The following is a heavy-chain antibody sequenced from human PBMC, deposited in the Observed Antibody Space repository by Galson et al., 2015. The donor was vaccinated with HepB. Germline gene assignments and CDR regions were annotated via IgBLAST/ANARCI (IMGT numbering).Heavy chain of an antibody. Sequence: SLRLSCAASGFTFSSYSMNWVRQAPGKGLEWVSYISSSSSTIYYADSVKGRFTISRDNAKNSLYLQMNSLRAEDTAVYYCARDEFSAGSLALGDYWGQGTLVTVSS. CDR3: ARDEFSAGSLALGDY. D-gene: IGHD6-13*01. CDR1: GFTFSSYS. V-gene: IGHV3-48*04. J-gene: IGHJ4*02. CDR2: ISSSSSTI.